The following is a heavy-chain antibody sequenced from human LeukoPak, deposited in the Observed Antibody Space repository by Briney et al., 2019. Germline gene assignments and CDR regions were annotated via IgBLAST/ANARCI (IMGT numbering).Heavy chain of an antibody. D-gene: IGHD6-13*01. CDR2: ISRSSTYI. CDR3: AASPVAAAGTRTYWYFDL. J-gene: IGHJ2*01. CDR1: GFTFSTYS. V-gene: IGHV3-21*01. Sequence: TSGGSLRLSCAASGFTFSTYSMNWVRQAPGKGLEWVSSISRSSTYIYYADSVKGRFTISRDNAKNSLYLQMNGLRAEDTAVHYCAASPVAAAGTRTYWYFDLWGRGTLVTVSS.